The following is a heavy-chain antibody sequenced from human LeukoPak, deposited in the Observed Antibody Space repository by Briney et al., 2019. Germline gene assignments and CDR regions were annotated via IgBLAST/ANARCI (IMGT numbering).Heavy chain of an antibody. Sequence: GRSLRLSCAASGFTFSNYAMHWVRQAPGKGLEWVAVISYDGSNKNYADSVKGRFTISRDNSKNTLFLQMNSLRAEDTAVYYCASDSGYDHHGLFDYWGQGTLVTVSS. CDR1: GFTFSNYA. CDR2: ISYDGSNK. V-gene: IGHV3-30*04. CDR3: ASDSGYDHHGLFDY. D-gene: IGHD5-12*01. J-gene: IGHJ4*02.